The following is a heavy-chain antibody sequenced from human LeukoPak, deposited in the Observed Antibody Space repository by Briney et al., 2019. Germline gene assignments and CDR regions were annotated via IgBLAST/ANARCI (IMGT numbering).Heavy chain of an antibody. Sequence: ASVTVSCKASGGTFSSYAISWVRQAPGQGLEWMGGIIPIFGTANYAQKFQGRVTITADESTSTAYMELSSLRSEDTAVYYCARGETVYGGAIVYWGQGTLVTVSS. V-gene: IGHV1-69*13. J-gene: IGHJ4*02. D-gene: IGHD3-16*02. CDR3: ARGETVYGGAIVY. CDR2: IIPIFGTA. CDR1: GGTFSSYA.